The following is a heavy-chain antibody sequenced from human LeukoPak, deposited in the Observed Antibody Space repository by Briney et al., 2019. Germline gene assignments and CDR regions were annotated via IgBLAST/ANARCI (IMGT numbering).Heavy chain of an antibody. CDR2: VKPNSGGT. CDR3: ARVGYSSAWSNFDY. D-gene: IGHD6-19*01. J-gene: IGHJ4*02. V-gene: IGHV1-2*02. Sequence: ASVKVSCKASGYTFTDYYIHWVRQPPGQGLEWMGCVKPNSGGTNYAQKVQGRVTMTRDTSISTAYMELSRLTSDDTAVYYCARVGYSSAWSNFDYWGQGTLVTVSS. CDR1: GYTFTDYY.